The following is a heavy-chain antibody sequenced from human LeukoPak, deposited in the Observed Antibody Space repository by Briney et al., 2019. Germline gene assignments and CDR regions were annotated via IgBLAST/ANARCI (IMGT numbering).Heavy chain of an antibody. CDR3: ARTAAAGRVVDY. CDR2: IYYSGST. CDR1: GGSISKYY. V-gene: IGHV4-59*12. Sequence: PSETLSLTCTVSGGSISKYYWSWIRQSPGKGLEWIGYIYYSGSTIYNPSLKSRVTISVDTSKNQFSLKLSSVTAADTAVYYCARTAAAGRVVDYWGQGTLVTVSS. J-gene: IGHJ4*02. D-gene: IGHD6-13*01.